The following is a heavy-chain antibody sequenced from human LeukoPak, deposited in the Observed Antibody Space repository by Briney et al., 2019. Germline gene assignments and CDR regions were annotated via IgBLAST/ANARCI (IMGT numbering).Heavy chain of an antibody. CDR2: IYYSGST. D-gene: IGHD3-9*01. CDR3: ARHEVVFDILTGYSRRPNIWFDP. V-gene: IGHV4-39*01. Sequence: SETLSLTCTVSGGSISSSSYYWGWIRQPPGKGLEWIGRIYYSGSTYYNPSLKSRVTISVETSKNQFSLKLSSVTAADTAVYYSARHEVVFDILTGYSRRPNIWFDPWGQGTLVTVSS. J-gene: IGHJ5*02. CDR1: GGSISSSSYY.